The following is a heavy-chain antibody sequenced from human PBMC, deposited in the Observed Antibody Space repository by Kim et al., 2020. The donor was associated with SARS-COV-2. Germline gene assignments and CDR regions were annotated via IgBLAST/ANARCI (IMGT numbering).Heavy chain of an antibody. D-gene: IGHD3-10*01. CDR3: TRPPVRTFGEFYFDY. CDR2: IRSKAYGGTT. CDR1: GFTFGDYA. V-gene: IGHV3-49*03. J-gene: IGHJ4*02. Sequence: GGSLRLSCTASGFTFGDYAMSWFRQAPGKGLEWVGFIRSKAYGGTTEYAASVKGRFTISRDDSKSIAYLQMNSLKTEDTAVYYCTRPPVRTFGEFYFDYWGQGTLVTVSS.